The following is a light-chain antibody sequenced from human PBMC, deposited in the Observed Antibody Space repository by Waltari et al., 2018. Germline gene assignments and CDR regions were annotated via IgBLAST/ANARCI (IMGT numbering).Light chain of an antibody. CDR2: VAS. J-gene: IGKJ1*01. CDR1: QSVSRT. Sequence: EIVLTQSPGTLSLAPGERATPSCRASQSVSRTLAWYQQKPGQAPSLLIYVASTRATGIPDRFSGSGSGTDFSLTISRLEPEDFAVYYCQHYVRLPATFGQGTKVEIK. CDR3: QHYVRLPAT. V-gene: IGKV3-20*01.